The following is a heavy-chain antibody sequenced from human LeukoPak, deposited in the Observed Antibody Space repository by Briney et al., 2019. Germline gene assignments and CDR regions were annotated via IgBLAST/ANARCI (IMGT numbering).Heavy chain of an antibody. CDR1: GYTFTGYY. J-gene: IGHJ4*02. CDR3: ARVGDMVRGVNSPY. Sequence: GASVKVSCKASGYTFTGYYMHWVRQAPGQGLEWMGWINPNSGGTNYAQKFQGRVTMTRGTSISTVYMELSSLRSDDTAVYYCARVGDMVRGVNSPYWGQGTLVTVSS. CDR2: INPNSGGT. D-gene: IGHD3-10*01. V-gene: IGHV1-2*02.